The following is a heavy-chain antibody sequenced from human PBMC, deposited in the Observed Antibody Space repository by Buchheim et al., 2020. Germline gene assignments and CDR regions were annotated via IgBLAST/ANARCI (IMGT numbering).Heavy chain of an antibody. J-gene: IGHJ5*02. Sequence: QVQLQESGPGLVKPSQTLSLTCTVSGGSISSGGYYWSWIRQLPGKGLEWIGYIYDSGSTYYNPSLKSRVLISEDTSKNQFSLKLSSVTAADTAVYYCARDLNYYDTSGLNWFDPWGQGTL. D-gene: IGHD3-22*01. CDR2: IYDSGST. CDR3: ARDLNYYDTSGLNWFDP. CDR1: GGSISSGGYY. V-gene: IGHV4-31*03.